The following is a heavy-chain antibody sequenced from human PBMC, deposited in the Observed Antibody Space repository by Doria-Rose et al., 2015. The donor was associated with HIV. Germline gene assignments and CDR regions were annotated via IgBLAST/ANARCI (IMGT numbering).Heavy chain of an antibody. CDR1: GVSLSSPGMG. J-gene: IGHJ4*02. CDR2: IFSDDDR. V-gene: IGHV2-26*01. Sequence: SGPVLVKPTETLTLTCTVSGVSLSSPGMGVSWIRQPPGKALEWLANIFSDDDRSYKASLKSRLTSSRCTSKSQVVLTMTDMDPVDTATYYCARIKSSRWYHKYYFDFWGQGTLVIVSA. D-gene: IGHD6-13*01. CDR3: ARIKSSRWYHKYYFDF.